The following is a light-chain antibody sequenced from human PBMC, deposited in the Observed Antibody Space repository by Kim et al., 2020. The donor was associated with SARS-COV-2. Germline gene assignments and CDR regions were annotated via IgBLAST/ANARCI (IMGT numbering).Light chain of an antibody. J-gene: IGKJ4*01. CDR1: QSVITY. CDR2: DAS. Sequence: EIVLTQSPATLSLSPGERATLSCRASQSVITYLAWYQQKPGQAPRLLIYDASNRAAGIPARFSGSGSGTNFSLTISSLEPDDFAVYYCQQRRNWPLTFGGGTKVDIK. CDR3: QQRRNWPLT. V-gene: IGKV3-11*01.